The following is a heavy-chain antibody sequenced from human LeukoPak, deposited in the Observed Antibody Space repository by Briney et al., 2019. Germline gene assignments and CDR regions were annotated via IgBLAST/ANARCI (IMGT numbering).Heavy chain of an antibody. J-gene: IGHJ4*02. CDR1: GFTFSDYF. Sequence: GGSLRLSCAASGFTFSDYFMSWIRQAPGKGLEWVSYTSFSGNTISYADSVKGRFTFSRDNAKNSLFLRMNSLRAEDTAVYYCARGALTYYYDYWGQGTLVAVSS. CDR2: TSFSGNTI. V-gene: IGHV3-11*01. CDR3: ARGALTYYYDY. D-gene: IGHD4/OR15-4a*01.